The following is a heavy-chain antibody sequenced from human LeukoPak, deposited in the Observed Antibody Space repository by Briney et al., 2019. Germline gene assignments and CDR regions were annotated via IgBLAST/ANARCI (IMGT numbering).Heavy chain of an antibody. CDR2: VYPGGFP. CDR3: AIGGVIWRMDV. J-gene: IGHJ6*02. V-gene: IGHV3-66*01. D-gene: IGHD2/OR15-2a*01. CDR1: GFIVTRNY. Sequence: PGGSVTLFCAVSGFIVTRNYMSCARDAPGEGLEGVCIVYPGGFPYHAVSVKGRFTISRDNSKNTVYLQMNSLRAEDTAVYYCAIGGVIWRMDVWGQGTTVTVSS.